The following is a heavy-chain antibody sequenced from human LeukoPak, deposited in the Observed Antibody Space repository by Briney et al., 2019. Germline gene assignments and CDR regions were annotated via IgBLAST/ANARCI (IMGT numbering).Heavy chain of an antibody. CDR1: GYTFTGYY. D-gene: IGHD3-22*01. Sequence: SCKASGYTFTGYYMHWVRQAPGKGLEWVAVISYDGNNKYYADSVKGRFTISRDNSKNTVYLQMNSLRAEDTAVYYCARGPRFAIRMIVVVTKGHFDYWGQGTLVTVSS. CDR3: ARGPRFAIRMIVVVTKGHFDY. J-gene: IGHJ4*02. CDR2: ISYDGNNK. V-gene: IGHV3-30*04.